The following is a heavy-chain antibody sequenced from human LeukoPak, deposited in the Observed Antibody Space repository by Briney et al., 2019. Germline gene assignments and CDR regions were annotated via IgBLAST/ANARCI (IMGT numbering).Heavy chain of an antibody. D-gene: IGHD4-17*01. V-gene: IGHV3-15*07. CDR1: GFSFSNTW. CDR2: VKNKGDGGTA. CDR3: TPGGKDYVH. J-gene: IGHJ4*02. Sequence: GGSLRLPCAASGFSFSNTWMNWVRLAPGKGLEWVGRVKNKGDGGTAEYATPVKGRFFISRDDSKSTLFLQMSSLKIEDTALYYCTPGGKDYVHWGQGTLVTVSS.